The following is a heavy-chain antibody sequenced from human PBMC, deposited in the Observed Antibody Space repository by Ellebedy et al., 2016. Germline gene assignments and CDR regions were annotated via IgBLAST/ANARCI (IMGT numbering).Heavy chain of an antibody. D-gene: IGHD3-22*01. CDR2: ISSSSSTI. CDR3: ARDGSYYYDSSAPPMAGY. Sequence: GESLKISXAASGFTFSSYSMNWVRQAPGKGLEWVSYISSSSSTIYYADSVKGRFTISRDNAKNSLYLQMNSLRAEDTAVYYCARDGSYYYDSSAPPMAGYWGQGTLVTVSS. V-gene: IGHV3-48*04. CDR1: GFTFSSYS. J-gene: IGHJ4*02.